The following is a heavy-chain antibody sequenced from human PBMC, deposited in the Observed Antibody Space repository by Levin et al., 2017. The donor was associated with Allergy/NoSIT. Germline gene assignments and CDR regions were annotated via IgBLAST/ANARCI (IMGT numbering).Heavy chain of an antibody. V-gene: IGHV4-34*01. Sequence: SETLSLTCAVYGGSFSGYYWSWIRQPPGKGLEWIGEINHSGSTNYNPSLKSRVTISVDTSKNQFSLKLSSVTAADTAVYYCARTGRLEPTTPSPGASNWFDPWGQGTLVTVSS. D-gene: IGHD1-1*01. J-gene: IGHJ5*02. CDR3: ARTGRLEPTTPSPGASNWFDP. CDR2: INHSGST. CDR1: GGSFSGYY.